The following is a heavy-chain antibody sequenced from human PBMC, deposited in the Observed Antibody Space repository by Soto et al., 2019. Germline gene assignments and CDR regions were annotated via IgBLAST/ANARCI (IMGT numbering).Heavy chain of an antibody. D-gene: IGHD6-13*01. CDR2: ISYDGSNK. Sequence: PGGSLRLSCAASGFTFSSYAMHWVRQAPGKGLEWVAVISYDGSNKYYADSVKGRFTISRDNSKNTLYLQMNRLRAEDTAVYYCARLAAAGTEYNWFDPWGQGTLVTVSS. CDR1: GFTFSSYA. V-gene: IGHV3-30-3*01. CDR3: ARLAAAGTEYNWFDP. J-gene: IGHJ5*02.